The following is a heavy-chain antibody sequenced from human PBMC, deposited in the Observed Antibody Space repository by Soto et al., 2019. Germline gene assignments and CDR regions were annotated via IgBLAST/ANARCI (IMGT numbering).Heavy chain of an antibody. CDR2: ISSGGFIT. CDR3: ATGVVPATKWGYYSYGLDV. D-gene: IGHD2-2*01. CDR1: GFTLSAYY. J-gene: IGHJ6*02. V-gene: IGHV3-11*01. Sequence: QVQLVESGGGSVKPGGSLRLSCEASGFTLSAYYMSWIRQAQGKGLEWVSYISSGGFITYYADSVKGRFTTSWDKAKNSLYLQMNTLSANDTAVYYCATGVVPATKWGYYSYGLDVWGQGTTVTVSS.